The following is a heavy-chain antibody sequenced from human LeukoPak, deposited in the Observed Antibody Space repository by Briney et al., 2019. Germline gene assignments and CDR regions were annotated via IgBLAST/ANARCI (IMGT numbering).Heavy chain of an antibody. V-gene: IGHV4-38-2*02. CDR2: IYHSGST. D-gene: IGHD3-10*01. J-gene: IGHJ4*02. CDR3: ARGKPYGSGLDYFDY. CDR1: GGSISSYY. Sequence: SETLSLTCTVSGGSISSYYWSWIRQPPGKGLEWIGSIYHSGSTYYNPSLKSRVTISVDTSKNQFSLKLSSVTAADTAVYYCARGKPYGSGLDYFDYWGQGTLVTVSS.